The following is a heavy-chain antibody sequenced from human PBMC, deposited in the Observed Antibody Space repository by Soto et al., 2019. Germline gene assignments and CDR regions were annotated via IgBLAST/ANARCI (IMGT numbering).Heavy chain of an antibody. CDR2: IFYSGNS. D-gene: IGHD6-19*01. V-gene: IGHV4-59*01. J-gene: IGHJ4*02. CDR3: ASHGNQWLIRPSDS. CDR1: GGSISHYY. Sequence: QVQLQESGPRLVKPSETLSLTCTVSGGSISHYYWSWIRQSPGKGLEWLGFIFYSGNSNYNPSLKSRVSMSVDMAKNQFSLKLTSVTAADTAIYYCASHGNQWLIRPSDSWGQGTLVTVSS.